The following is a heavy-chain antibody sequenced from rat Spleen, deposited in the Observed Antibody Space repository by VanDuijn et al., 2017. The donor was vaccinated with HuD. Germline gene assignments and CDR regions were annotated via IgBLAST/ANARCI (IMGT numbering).Heavy chain of an antibody. Sequence: EVQLQESGPGLVKPSQSLSLTCSVTGYSITSGYGWNWIRKFPGNKLEWMGYINSAGSTNYNPPLKSQISITIDTSKNQFFLQLTSVTTEDTATYYCARRGLQSYYFDYWGQGVMVTVSS. V-gene: IGHV3-3*01. J-gene: IGHJ2*01. CDR1: GYSITSGYG. CDR3: ARRGLQSYYFDY. CDR2: INSAGST. D-gene: IGHD1-1*01.